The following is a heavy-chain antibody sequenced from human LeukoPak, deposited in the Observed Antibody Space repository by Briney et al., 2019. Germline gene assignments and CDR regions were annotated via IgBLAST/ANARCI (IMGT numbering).Heavy chain of an antibody. D-gene: IGHD3-3*01. CDR2: ISSSSSTI. CDR3: AREWRAPDY. CDR1: GFTFSSYS. Sequence: GGSLRLSCAASGFTFSSYSMNWVRQAPGKGLEWVSYISSSSSTIYYADSVKGRFTISRDNAKNTLYLQMNSLRAEDTAVYYCAREWRAPDYWGQGTLVTVSS. J-gene: IGHJ4*02. V-gene: IGHV3-48*04.